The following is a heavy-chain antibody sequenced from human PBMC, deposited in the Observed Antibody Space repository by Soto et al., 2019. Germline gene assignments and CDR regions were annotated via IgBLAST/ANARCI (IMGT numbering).Heavy chain of an antibody. V-gene: IGHV3-23*04. J-gene: IGHJ4*02. CDR1: GFTFSSYW. CDR2: ISTGGGTT. CDR3: VRGWRDVDY. D-gene: IGHD3-3*01. Sequence: EVQLVESGGGLVQPGGSLRLSCAASGFTFSSYWMSWVRQAPGKGLDWVSSISTGGGTTYYADSVKGRFTVSRDNSKNALYLQTNSLRAEDTALYYCVRGWRDVDYWGQGTLVTVSS.